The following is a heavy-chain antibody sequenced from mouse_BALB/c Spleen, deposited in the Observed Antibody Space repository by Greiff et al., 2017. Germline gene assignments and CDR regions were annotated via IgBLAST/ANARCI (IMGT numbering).Heavy chain of an antibody. D-gene: IGHD1-1*01. CDR3: ARRGYGSSPHYFDD. CDR2: ISYSGST. J-gene: IGHJ2*01. Sequence: EVQLQESGPGLVKPSQSLSLTCTVTGYSITSDYAWNWIRQFPGNKLEWMGYISYSGSTSYNPSLKSRISITRDTSKNQFFLQLNSVTTEDTATYYCARRGYGSSPHYFDDWGQGTTLTVSS. CDR1: GYSITSDYA. V-gene: IGHV3-2*02.